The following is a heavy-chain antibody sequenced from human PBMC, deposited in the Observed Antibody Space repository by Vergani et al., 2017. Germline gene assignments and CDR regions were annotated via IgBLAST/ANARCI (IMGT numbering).Heavy chain of an antibody. CDR2: IKQDGSEK. J-gene: IGHJ3*02. CDR3: ARDFWTDDGNVWDAFDI. Sequence: EVQLVESGGGLVQPGGSLRLSCAASGFTFSSYWMSWVRQAPGKGLEWVANIKQDGSEKYYVDSVKGRFTISRDNAKNSLYLQMNSLRAEDTAVYYCARDFWTDDGNVWDAFDIWGQGTMVTVSS. D-gene: IGHD4-23*01. V-gene: IGHV3-7*01. CDR1: GFTFSSYW.